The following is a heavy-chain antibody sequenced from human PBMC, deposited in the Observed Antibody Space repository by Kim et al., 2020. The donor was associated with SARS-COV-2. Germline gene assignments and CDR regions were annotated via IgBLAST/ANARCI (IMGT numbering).Heavy chain of an antibody. CDR2: ISGNGVST. V-gene: IGHV3-23*01. Sequence: GGSLRLSCAASGFTFSSFAMSWVRQAPGKGLEWVSGISGNGVSTYYADSVKGRFTISRDKSKNTLYLQMNSLRAEDTAVYYCASYRGGSSYYDAFDIWGQGTMVTVSS. CDR3: ASYRGGSSYYDAFDI. CDR1: GFTFSSFA. J-gene: IGHJ3*02. D-gene: IGHD2-15*01.